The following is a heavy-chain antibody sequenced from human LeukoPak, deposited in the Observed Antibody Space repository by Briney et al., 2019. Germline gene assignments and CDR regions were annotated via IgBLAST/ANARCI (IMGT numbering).Heavy chain of an antibody. J-gene: IGHJ4*02. D-gene: IGHD3-10*01. V-gene: IGHV6-1*01. CDR3: ARGSITMVRGVITSFDY. CDR1: GDSVSSSNAA. Sequence: SQTLSLTCAISGDSVSSSNAAWNWIRQSPSRGLEWLGRTYYRSKWYNDYAVSVKSQITINPDTSKNQFSLQLNSVTPEDTAVYYCARGSITMVRGVITSFDYWGQGTLVTVSS. CDR2: TYYRSKWYN.